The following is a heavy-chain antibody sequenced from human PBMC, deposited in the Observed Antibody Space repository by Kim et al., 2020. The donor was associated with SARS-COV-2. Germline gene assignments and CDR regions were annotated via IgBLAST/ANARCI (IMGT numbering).Heavy chain of an antibody. CDR1: GGSISSSSYY. J-gene: IGHJ3*02. CDR3: ARDQGGSYRNHDAFDI. D-gene: IGHD1-26*01. V-gene: IGHV4-39*07. Sequence: SETLSLTCTVSGGSISSSSYYWGWIRQPPGKGLEWIGSIYYSGSTYYNPSLKSRVTISVDTSKNQFSLKLSSVTAADTAVYYCARDQGGSYRNHDAFDIWGQGTMVTVSS. CDR2: IYYSGST.